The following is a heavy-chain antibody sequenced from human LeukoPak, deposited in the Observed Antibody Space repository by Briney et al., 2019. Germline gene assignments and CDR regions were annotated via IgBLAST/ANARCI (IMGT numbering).Heavy chain of an antibody. D-gene: IGHD1-1*01. CDR2: INPNSGGT. V-gene: IGHV1-2*02. CDR3: ARVQLERPGYYYYYMDV. CDR1: GYTFTGYY. J-gene: IGHJ6*03. Sequence: GASVKVSCKASGYTFTGYYMHRVRQAPGQGLEWMGWINPNSGGTNYAQKFQGRVTMTRDTSISTAYMELSGLRSDDTAVYYCARVQLERPGYYYYYMDVWGKGTTVTVSS.